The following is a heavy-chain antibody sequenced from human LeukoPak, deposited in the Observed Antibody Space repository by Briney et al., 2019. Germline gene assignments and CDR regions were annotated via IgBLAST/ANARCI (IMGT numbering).Heavy chain of an antibody. CDR3: ARGYNYGLDQ. CDR1: GFTFSAYS. Sequence: RTGGSLRLSCAASGFTFSAYSMHWVRQAPGRGLECVSYISSSSTSIYYADSVKGRFTISRDDAKSSLYLQMNSLRDEDTAVYYCARGYNYGLDQWGQGTLVTVSS. CDR2: ISSSSTSI. D-gene: IGHD4-17*01. J-gene: IGHJ4*02. V-gene: IGHV3-48*02.